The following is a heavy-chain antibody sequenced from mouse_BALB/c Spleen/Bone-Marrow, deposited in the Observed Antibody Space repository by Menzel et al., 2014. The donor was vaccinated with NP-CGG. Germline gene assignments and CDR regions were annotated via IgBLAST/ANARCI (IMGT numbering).Heavy chain of an antibody. CDR3: ARRRGNYVHFDV. CDR1: GYTFXSYW. CDR2: ILPGSGST. V-gene: IGHV1-9*01. D-gene: IGHD2-1*01. Sequence: VQLQQSGAELMKPGASVKISCKATGYTFXSYWIEWVKQRPGHGLEWIGEILPGSGSTNYNEKFKVKATFTADTSSNTAYMQLSSLTSEDSAVYYCARRRGNYVHFDVWGAGTTVTVSS. J-gene: IGHJ1*01.